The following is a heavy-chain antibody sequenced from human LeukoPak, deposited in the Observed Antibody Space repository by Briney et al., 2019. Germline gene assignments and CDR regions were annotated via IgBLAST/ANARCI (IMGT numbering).Heavy chain of an antibody. CDR2: INHSGST. CDR3: ARGPKVVVPAANLFDY. D-gene: IGHD2-2*01. CDR1: GGSISSYY. Sequence: SESLSLTCTVSGGSISSYYWTWIRQPPGKGLEWIGEINHSGSTNCNPSLKSRVTISVDTSKNQFSLKLSSVTAADTAVYYCARGPKVVVPAANLFDYWGQGTLVTVSS. J-gene: IGHJ4*02. V-gene: IGHV4-34*01.